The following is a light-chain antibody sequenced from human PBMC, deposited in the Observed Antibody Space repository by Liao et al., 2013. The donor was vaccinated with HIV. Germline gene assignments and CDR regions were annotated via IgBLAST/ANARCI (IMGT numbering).Light chain of an antibody. CDR2: EDT. Sequence: SYELTQPPSVSVSPGQTASITCTGQTLGDKHVSWYQQRPGQSPVLVMYEDTKRPSGIPERFSGSNSGNTATLTISRVEAGDEADYYCQVWDSDSDHPSVVFGGGTELTVL. J-gene: IGLJ2*01. CDR1: TLGDKH. CDR3: QVWDSDSDHPSVV. V-gene: IGLV3-1*01.